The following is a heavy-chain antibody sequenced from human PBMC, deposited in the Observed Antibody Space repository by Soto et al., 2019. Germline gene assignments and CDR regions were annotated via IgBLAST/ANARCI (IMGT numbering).Heavy chain of an antibody. CDR1: GFTFDDHT. CDR3: EKEKDRIFAY. Sequence: GGSLRLSCAGSGFTFDDHTMHWVRQAPGKGLEWVSLVTWDAGSAFYADTVRGRFTISRDNSKNSLYLQMNSLRTEDSALYYCEKEKDRIFAYWGRGTPVTVSS. CDR2: VTWDAGSA. J-gene: IGHJ4*02. V-gene: IGHV3-43*01.